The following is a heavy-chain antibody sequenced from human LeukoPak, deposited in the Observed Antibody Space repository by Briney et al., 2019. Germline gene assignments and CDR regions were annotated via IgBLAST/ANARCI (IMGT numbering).Heavy chain of an antibody. V-gene: IGHV4-59*01. D-gene: IGHD5-18*01. CDR2: IYYSGST. CDR3: ARIVDTAMVYYYYMDV. Sequence: SETLSLTCTVSGGSISSYYWSWIRQPPGKGLEWIGYIYYSGSTNYNPSLKSRVTISVDTSKNQFSLKLSSVTAADTAVYYCARIVDTAMVYYYYMDVWGKGTTVTVSS. J-gene: IGHJ6*03. CDR1: GGSISSYY.